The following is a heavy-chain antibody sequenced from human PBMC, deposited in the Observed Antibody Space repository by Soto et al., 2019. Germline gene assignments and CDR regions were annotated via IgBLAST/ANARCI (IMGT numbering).Heavy chain of an antibody. CDR3: ARWSYLDY. CDR2: ISGSDGKT. J-gene: IGHJ4*02. V-gene: IGHV3-23*01. D-gene: IGHD3-3*01. CDR1: GFSFGSYA. Sequence: TGGSLRPSCAASGFSFGSYALSWVRQAPGKGLEWVSTISGSDGKTFYADAVKGRFSISRDTSQNTLYLQMNSLRADDTAIYYCARWSYLDYWGQGTRVTVSS.